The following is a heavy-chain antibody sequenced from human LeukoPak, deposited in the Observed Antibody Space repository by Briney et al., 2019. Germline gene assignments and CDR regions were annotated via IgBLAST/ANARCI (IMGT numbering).Heavy chain of an antibody. CDR2: ISQNGDS. D-gene: IGHD3-22*01. Sequence: SETLSLTCGVSGGSLSFYYWSWIRQSPGKGLEWIAEISQNGDSNYNMSLKSRVTISLDKSKNQVSLKLNSVTAADTAVYYCARVTGYMIEDQFDYWGQGTLVTVSS. CDR1: GGSLSFYY. CDR3: ARVTGYMIEDQFDY. J-gene: IGHJ4*02. V-gene: IGHV4-34*01.